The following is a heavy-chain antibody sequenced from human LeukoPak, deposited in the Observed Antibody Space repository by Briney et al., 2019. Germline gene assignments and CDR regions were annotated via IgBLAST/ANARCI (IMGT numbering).Heavy chain of an antibody. CDR2: INHSGST. CDR1: GGSFSGYY. Sequence: SSETLSLXCAVYGGSFSGYYWSWIRQPPGKGLEWIGEINHSGSTNYNPSLMSRVTISVDTSKNQFSLKLSSVTAADTAVYYCATPAEVDGDAFDIWGQGTMVTVSS. V-gene: IGHV4-34*01. CDR3: ATPAEVDGDAFDI. D-gene: IGHD1-14*01. J-gene: IGHJ3*02.